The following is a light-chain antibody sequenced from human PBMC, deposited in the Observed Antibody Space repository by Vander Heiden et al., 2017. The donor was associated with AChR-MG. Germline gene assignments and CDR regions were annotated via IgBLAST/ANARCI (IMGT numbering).Light chain of an antibody. CDR2: DAS. CDR1: QSVSSY. CDR3: QQRSNWPPALT. V-gene: IGKV3-11*01. J-gene: IGKJ4*01. Sequence: EIVLTQSPATLYLSPGERATLSCRASQSVSSYLAWYQQKPGQAPRLLIYDASSRATGIPARFSGSGSGTDFTLTISSLEPEDFAVYYCQQRSNWPPALTFGGGTKVEIK.